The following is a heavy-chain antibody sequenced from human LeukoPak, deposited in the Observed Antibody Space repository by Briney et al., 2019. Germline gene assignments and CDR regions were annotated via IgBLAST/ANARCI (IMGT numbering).Heavy chain of an antibody. J-gene: IGHJ3*02. V-gene: IGHV1-2*02. CDR1: GYTFTSYG. Sequence: ASVKVSCKASGYTFTSYGISWVRQAPGQGLECMGWINPNSGGTNYAQKFQGRVTMTRDTSISTAYMELSRLRSEDTAIYYCARIRDGYNDAYDIWGQGTVVTVPS. CDR3: ARIRDGYNDAYDI. D-gene: IGHD5-24*01. CDR2: INPNSGGT.